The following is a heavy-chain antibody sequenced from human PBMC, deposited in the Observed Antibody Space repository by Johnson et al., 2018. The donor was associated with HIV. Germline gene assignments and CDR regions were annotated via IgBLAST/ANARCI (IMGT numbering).Heavy chain of an antibody. CDR3: AKDRPRGGSSGMGGAFDI. Sequence: VQLMESGGGVVQPGRSLRLSCAASGFTFSSYGMHWVRQAPGKGLEWVAVISYDGSNKYYADSVKGRFTISRDTSKNSLDLQMNSLRAEDTAVYYCAKDRPRGGSSGMGGAFDIWGQGTMVTVSS. CDR1: GFTFSSYG. J-gene: IGHJ3*02. CDR2: ISYDGSNK. V-gene: IGHV3-30*18. D-gene: IGHD5-12*01.